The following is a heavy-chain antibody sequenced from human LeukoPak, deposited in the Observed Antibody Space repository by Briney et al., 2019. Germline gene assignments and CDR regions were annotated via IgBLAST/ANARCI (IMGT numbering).Heavy chain of an antibody. Sequence: ASVKVSCKASGYTSTSPDINWVRQATGRGLEWLGWMNPRDNTGYAQKFQGGVTLTRDKSINTAYMELNSLRSEDTAVYYCARYTQHYGFDIWGQGTLVTVSS. CDR1: GYTSTSPD. CDR3: ARYTQHYGFDI. CDR2: MNPRDNT. J-gene: IGHJ4*02. V-gene: IGHV1-8*01. D-gene: IGHD3/OR15-3a*01.